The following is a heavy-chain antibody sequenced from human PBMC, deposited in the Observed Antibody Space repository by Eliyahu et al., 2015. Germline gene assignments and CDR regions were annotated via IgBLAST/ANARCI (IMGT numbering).Heavy chain of an antibody. J-gene: IGHJ4*02. CDR2: IXXVGTNQ. D-gene: IGHD6-19*01. CDR1: XXXXSNSG. Sequence: QVQLVESGGGVVQPGRSLRLXXAASXXXXSNSGMHWVRQAPGEGXEWVAVIXXVGTNQYYAGSVKGRFTISRDNSQNTLYLQMNSLRAEDTAVYYCAKDVVAAGWYGIDYWGPGTLVTVSS. V-gene: IGHV3-30*18. CDR3: AKDVVAAGWYGIDY.